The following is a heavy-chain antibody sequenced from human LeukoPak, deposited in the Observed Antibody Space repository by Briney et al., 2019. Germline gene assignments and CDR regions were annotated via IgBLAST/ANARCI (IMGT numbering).Heavy chain of an antibody. J-gene: IGHJ4*02. D-gene: IGHD6-13*01. V-gene: IGHV4-59*01. CDR3: ARGGDIAAAIFDY. Sequence: SEPLSLTCTVSGCSISSYYWSWIRQPPGKGLEWIGYIYYSGSTNYNPSLKSRVTISIDTSKNQLSLKLSSVTAADTAVYYCARGGDIAAAIFDYWGQGTLVTVSS. CDR2: IYYSGST. CDR1: GCSISSYY.